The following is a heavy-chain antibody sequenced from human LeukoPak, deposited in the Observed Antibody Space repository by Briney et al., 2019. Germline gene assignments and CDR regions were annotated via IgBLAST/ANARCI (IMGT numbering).Heavy chain of an antibody. J-gene: IGHJ5*02. CDR2: IKRDGSQK. Sequence: GGSLRLSCAAPGFSFSSNWMGWVRQAPGRGLEWVAHIKRDGSQKYYLDSVKGRFTISRDNAKNSLYLQMNSLRVEDTAVYYCARLGLEVGGPNWFDPWGQGTLVTVSS. CDR1: GFSFSSNW. CDR3: ARLGLEVGGPNWFDP. D-gene: IGHD1-1*01. V-gene: IGHV3-7*01.